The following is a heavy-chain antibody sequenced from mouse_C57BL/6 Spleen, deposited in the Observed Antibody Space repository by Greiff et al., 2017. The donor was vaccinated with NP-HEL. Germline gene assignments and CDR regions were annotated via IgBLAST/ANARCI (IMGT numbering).Heavy chain of an antibody. CDR3: ARLPYRYGPYYFDY. J-gene: IGHJ2*01. CDR2: IDPSDSYT. D-gene: IGHD2-12*01. V-gene: IGHV1-50*01. CDR1: GYTFTSYW. Sequence: VQLQQSGAELVKPGASVKLSCKASGYTFTSYWMQWVKQRPGQGLEWIGEIDPSDSYTNYNQKFKGKATLTVDTSSSTAYMQLSSLTSEDSAVYYCARLPYRYGPYYFDYWGQGTTLTVSS.